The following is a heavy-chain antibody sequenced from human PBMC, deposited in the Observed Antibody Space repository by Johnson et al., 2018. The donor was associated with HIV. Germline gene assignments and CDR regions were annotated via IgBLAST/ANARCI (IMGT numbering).Heavy chain of an antibody. V-gene: IGHV3-30*04. CDR2: ISYDGSNK. CDR1: GFTFSSYA. CDR3: AKDRGLLDAFDI. J-gene: IGHJ3*02. Sequence: QVQLVESGGGVVQPGRSLRLSCAASGFTFSSYAMHWVRPAPGKRLEWVAAISYDGSNKYYADSVKRRFTLSRDDSKNTLFLQMNSLRAEDTAVYYCAKDRGLLDAFDIWGQGTMVTVSS.